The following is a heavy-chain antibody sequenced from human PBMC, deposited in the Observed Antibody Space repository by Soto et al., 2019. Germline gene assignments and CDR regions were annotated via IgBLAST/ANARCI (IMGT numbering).Heavy chain of an antibody. CDR3: ARAPCSGGSCYHPQRGYNWFDP. J-gene: IGHJ5*02. CDR1: GYTFTSYG. D-gene: IGHD2-15*01. V-gene: IGHV1-18*01. CDR2: ISAYNGNT. Sequence: ASLKVSCKASGYTFTSYGISWVRQAPGQGLEWMGWISAYNGNTNYAQKLQGRVTMTTDTSTSTACMELRSLRSDDTAVYYCARAPCSGGSCYHPQRGYNWFDPWGQGTLVTVS.